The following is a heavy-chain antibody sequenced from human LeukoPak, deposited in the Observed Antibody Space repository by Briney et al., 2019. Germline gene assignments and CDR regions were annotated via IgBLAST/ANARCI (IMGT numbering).Heavy chain of an antibody. D-gene: IGHD6-19*01. CDR1: GFTFSTYG. V-gene: IGHV3-30*02. CDR3: ARDYASGSRYSSGWFNWFDP. CDR2: IRYDGRNK. Sequence: GGSLRLSCAASGFTFSTYGMHWVRQAPGKGLEWVAFIRYDGRNKYYADSVKGRFTISRDNSKNTLCLQMNSLRAEDTAVYYCARDYASGSRYSSGWFNWFDPWGQGTLVTVSS. J-gene: IGHJ5*02.